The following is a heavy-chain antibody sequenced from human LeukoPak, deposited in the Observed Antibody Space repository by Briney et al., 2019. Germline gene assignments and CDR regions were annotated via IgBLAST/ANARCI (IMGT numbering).Heavy chain of an antibody. J-gene: IGHJ4*02. Sequence: ASVKVSCKASGYTFTSFDINWVRQATEQGLEWMGWMNPNSGNTGYAQKFQGRVTMTRNTSISTAYMELSSLRTEDTAVYYCARGPVLRYFDWLSTPYYFDYWGQGTLVTVSS. CDR3: ARGPVLRYFDWLSTPYYFDY. CDR1: GYTFTSFD. D-gene: IGHD3-9*01. V-gene: IGHV1-8*01. CDR2: MNPNSGNT.